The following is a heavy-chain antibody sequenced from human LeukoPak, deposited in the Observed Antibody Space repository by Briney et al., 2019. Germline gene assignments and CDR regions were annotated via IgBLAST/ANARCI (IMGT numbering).Heavy chain of an antibody. CDR1: GFTFSSYA. J-gene: IGHJ4*02. V-gene: IGHV3-30-3*01. CDR2: ISYDGSNK. Sequence: PGGFLRLSCAASGFTFSSYAMHWVRQAPGKGLEWVAVISYDGSNKYYADSVKGRFTISRDNSKNTLYLQMNSLRAEDTAVYYCASPQAYWGQGTLVTVSS. CDR3: ASPQAY.